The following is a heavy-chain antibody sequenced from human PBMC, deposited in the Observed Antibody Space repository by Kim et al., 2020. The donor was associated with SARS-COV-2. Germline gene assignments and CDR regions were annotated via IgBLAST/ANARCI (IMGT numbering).Heavy chain of an antibody. CDR3: ARRGLGYWYFDL. CDR2: IFYSGNT. J-gene: IGHJ2*01. CDR1: GDSISSYY. D-gene: IGHD3-10*01. Sequence: SETLSLTCTVSGDSISSYYWSWIRQPPGKGLEWIGYIFYSGNTNYNPSLKSRVSISVDTSKNQFSLKVRSVTAADTAVYYCARRGLGYWYFDLWGRGTLVSVSS. V-gene: IGHV4-59*01.